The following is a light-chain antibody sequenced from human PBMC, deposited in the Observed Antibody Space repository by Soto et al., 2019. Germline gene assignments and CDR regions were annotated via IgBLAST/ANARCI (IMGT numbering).Light chain of an antibody. CDR1: STDVGGYNY. V-gene: IGLV2-14*01. CDR3: GLYTSTDTPSV. J-gene: IGLJ1*01. CDR2: EVS. Sequence: QSALAQPSSVSGSPGQSITISRTGTSTDVGGYNYVSWYQHHPGKGPKLIIYEVSNLPSGVSDRFAGSKSGNKASLIISNLEAGDESAYYCGLYTSTDTPSVFGTGTKLTVL.